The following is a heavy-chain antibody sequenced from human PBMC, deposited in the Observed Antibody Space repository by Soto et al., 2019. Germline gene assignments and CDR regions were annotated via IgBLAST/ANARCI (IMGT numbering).Heavy chain of an antibody. J-gene: IGHJ1*01. CDR1: GFTFSSYA. CDR2: ISGSGGST. D-gene: IGHD6-6*01. Sequence: GGSLRLSCAASGFTFSSYAMSWVRQAPGKWLEWVSAISGSGGSTYYADSVKGRFTISRDNSKNTLYLQMNSLRAEDTAVYYCAKHPGKLVTFSLGYFQHWGQGXLVTVYS. CDR3: AKHPGKLVTFSLGYFQH. V-gene: IGHV3-23*01.